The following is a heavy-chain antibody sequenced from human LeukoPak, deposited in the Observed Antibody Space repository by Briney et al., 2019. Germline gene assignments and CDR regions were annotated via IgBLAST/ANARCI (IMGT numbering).Heavy chain of an antibody. CDR2: ISSSSSYI. CDR3: ARDGAYYDSSGSPRRPPPYYYYGMDV. Sequence: PGGSLRLSCAASGFTFSSYSMNWVRQAPAKGLEWVSSISSSSSYIYYADSVKGRFTISRDNAKNSLYLQMNSLRAEDTAVYYCARDGAYYDSSGSPRRPPPYYYYGMDVWGQGTTVTVSS. D-gene: IGHD3-22*01. CDR1: GFTFSSYS. V-gene: IGHV3-21*01. J-gene: IGHJ6*02.